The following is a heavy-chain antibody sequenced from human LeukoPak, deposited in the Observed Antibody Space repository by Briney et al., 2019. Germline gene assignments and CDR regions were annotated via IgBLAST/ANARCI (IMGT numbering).Heavy chain of an antibody. Sequence: GGSLRLPCAASGYPFRSYGARGAPHAPGKGREGVSYISSSGSTIHYADSVKGRFTISRGNAKNSLYLQMNSLRDEDTAVYYCATDFDYYDSSAYYDDYWGQGILVTVSS. D-gene: IGHD3-22*01. CDR2: ISSSGSTI. CDR3: ATDFDYYDSSAYYDDY. CDR1: GYPFRSYG. V-gene: IGHV3-48*02. J-gene: IGHJ4*02.